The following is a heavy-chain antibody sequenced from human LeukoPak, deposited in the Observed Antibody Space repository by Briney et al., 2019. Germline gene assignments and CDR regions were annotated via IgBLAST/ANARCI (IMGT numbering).Heavy chain of an antibody. V-gene: IGHV4-61*02. D-gene: IGHD3-22*01. CDR1: GGSISSGSYY. CDR3: AREGSYYDSSGYYHDAFDI. J-gene: IGHJ3*02. CDR2: IYTSGST. Sequence: SETLSLTCTVSGGSISSGSYYWSWIRQPAGKGLEWIGRIYTSGSTNYNPSLKSRVTISVDTSKNQFSLKLSSVTAADTAVYYCAREGSYYDSSGYYHDAFDIWGQGTMVTVSS.